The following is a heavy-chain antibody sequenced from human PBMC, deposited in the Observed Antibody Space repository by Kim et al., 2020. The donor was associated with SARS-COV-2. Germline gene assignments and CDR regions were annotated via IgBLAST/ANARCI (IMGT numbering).Heavy chain of an antibody. Sequence: SVKVSCKASGGTFSSYAISWVRQAPGQGLEWMGGIIPIFGTANYAQKFQGRVTITADEFTSTAYMELSSLRSEDTAVYYCGIVVERDGYNYYYYGMDVWGQGTTVTVSS. V-gene: IGHV1-69*13. CDR3: GIVVERDGYNYYYYGMDV. J-gene: IGHJ6*02. D-gene: IGHD5-12*01. CDR1: GGTFSSYA. CDR2: IIPIFGTA.